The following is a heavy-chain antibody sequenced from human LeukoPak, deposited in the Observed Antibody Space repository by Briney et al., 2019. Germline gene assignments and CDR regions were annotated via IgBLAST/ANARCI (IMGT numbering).Heavy chain of an antibody. J-gene: IGHJ6*02. V-gene: IGHV3-66*01. CDR2: IYSGGST. Sequence: GGSLRLSCAASGFTVSSNYMSWVRQAPGKGLEWVSVIYSGGSTYYADSVKGRFTISRDNSKNTLYLQMNSLRAEDTAVYYCARGAYYYYYGMDVWGQGTTVTVSS. CDR1: GFTVSSNY. CDR3: ARGAYYYYYGMDV.